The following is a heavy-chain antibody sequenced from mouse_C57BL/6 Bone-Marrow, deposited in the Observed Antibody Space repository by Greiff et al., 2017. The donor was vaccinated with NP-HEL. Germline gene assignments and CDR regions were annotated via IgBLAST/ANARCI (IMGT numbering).Heavy chain of an antibody. CDR2: IDPSDSYT. V-gene: IGHV1-69*01. J-gene: IGHJ2*01. CDR3: AKECTTVVDYFDY. D-gene: IGHD1-1*01. CDR1: GYTFTSYW. Sequence: QVQLQQPGAELVMPGASVKLSCKASGYTFTSYWMHWVKQSPGQGLEWIGEIDPSDSYTNYNHKFKGKSTLTVDKSSSTAYMQLSSLTSEDSAVDNCAKECTTVVDYFDYWGKGTTLTVSA.